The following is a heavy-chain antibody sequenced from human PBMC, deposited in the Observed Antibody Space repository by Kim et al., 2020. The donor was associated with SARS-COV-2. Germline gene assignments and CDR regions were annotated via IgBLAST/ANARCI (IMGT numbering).Heavy chain of an antibody. V-gene: IGHV3-7*01. CDR2: IKQDGSEK. CDR3: ARVGATNLPSFYGMDV. Sequence: GGSLRLSCAASGFMFSSYWMSWVRQAPGKGLEWVASIKQDGSEKYYVDCVKGRFTISRDNAKNSLYVQMNSLRAEDTAVYYCARVGATNLPSFYGMDVWGQGTTVTVSS. J-gene: IGHJ6*02. D-gene: IGHD1-26*01. CDR1: GFMFSSYW.